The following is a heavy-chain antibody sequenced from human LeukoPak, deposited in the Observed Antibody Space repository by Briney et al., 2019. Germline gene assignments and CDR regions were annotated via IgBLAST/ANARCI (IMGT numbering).Heavy chain of an antibody. J-gene: IGHJ6*03. D-gene: IGHD1-14*01. CDR1: GFTFNDYG. CDR2: INWSGGSK. Sequence: AGSLTLTCAASGFTFNDYGLSWVRQAPGKGLEWVSGINWSGGSKDYPDSVNGRFTISRDTAKNPLYLQMNTLRAEDTVLYYCARGPNRTVNTYYYYYYMAVWGKGTTVTVSS. CDR3: ARGPNRTVNTYYYYYYMAV. V-gene: IGHV3-20*04.